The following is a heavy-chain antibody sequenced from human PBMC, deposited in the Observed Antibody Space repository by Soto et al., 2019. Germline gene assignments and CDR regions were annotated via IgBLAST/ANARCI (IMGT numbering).Heavy chain of an antibody. V-gene: IGHV2-5*02. CDR3: AHHPYYCSWPYSFDY. D-gene: IGHD3-10*01. CDR2: IYWDDDK. CDR1: GFSLSTSGVG. Sequence: QITLKESGPTLVKPTQTLTLTCTFSGFSLSTSGVGVGWIRQPPGKALEWLALIYWDDDKRYSPSLRSRLTISKETSKNQVVLTMTNMDPVDTATYFCAHHPYYCSWPYSFDYWGQGTLVTVSS. J-gene: IGHJ4*02.